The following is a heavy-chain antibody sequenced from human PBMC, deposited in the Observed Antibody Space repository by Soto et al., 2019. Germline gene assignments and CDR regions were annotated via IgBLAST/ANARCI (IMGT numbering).Heavy chain of an antibody. CDR1: GFTFSSYW. J-gene: IGHJ4*02. CDR2: ISGSDGKT. CDR3: ARWSYLDY. V-gene: IGHV3-23*01. D-gene: IGHD3-3*01. Sequence: PGGSLRLSCAASGFTFSSYWMSWVRQAPGKGLEWVSTISGSDGKTFYADSVKGRFSISRDTSQSTLYLQMNSLRADDTAMYYCARWSYLDYWGQGTRVTVS.